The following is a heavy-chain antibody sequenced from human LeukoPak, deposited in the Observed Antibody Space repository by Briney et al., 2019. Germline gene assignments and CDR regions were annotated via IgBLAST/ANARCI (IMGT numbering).Heavy chain of an antibody. Sequence: SVKVSCKASGGTFSSYAISWVRQAPGQGLEWMGGIIPIFGTANYAQKFQGRVTITADESTSTAYMELSSLRSEDTAVYYCARDVWFGEWASRESYYYYMDVWGKGTTVTVSS. CDR1: GGTFSSYA. CDR2: IIPIFGTA. D-gene: IGHD3-10*01. J-gene: IGHJ6*03. CDR3: ARDVWFGEWASRESYYYYMDV. V-gene: IGHV1-69*13.